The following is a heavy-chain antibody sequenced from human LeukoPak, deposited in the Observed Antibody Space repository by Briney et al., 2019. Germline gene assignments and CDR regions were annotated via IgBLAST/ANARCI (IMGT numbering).Heavy chain of an antibody. Sequence: PGRSLRLSCAASGFTFSSYAMHWVRQAPGKGLEWVAVISYDGSNKYYADSVKGRFTISRDNSKNTLYLQMNSLRAEDTAVYYCAREDDSSGYYYRGFRYYYYGMDVWGQGTMVTVSS. D-gene: IGHD3-22*01. J-gene: IGHJ6*02. V-gene: IGHV3-30-3*01. CDR2: ISYDGSNK. CDR3: AREDDSSGYYYRGFRYYYYGMDV. CDR1: GFTFSSYA.